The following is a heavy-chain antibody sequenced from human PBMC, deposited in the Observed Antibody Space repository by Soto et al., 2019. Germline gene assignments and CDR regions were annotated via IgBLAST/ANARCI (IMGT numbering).Heavy chain of an antibody. D-gene: IGHD6-13*01. J-gene: IGHJ4*02. CDR3: ATEGIASRPPFDY. CDR1: GFTFSSYA. V-gene: IGHV3-64*04. Sequence: GGSLRLSCAASGFTFSSYAMHWVRQAPGKGLEYVSAISSNGGSTYYADYAAPLKGRFTISRDGSKNMLYLQMNSLKTEDTAVYFCATEGIASRPPFDYWGQGTLVTVSS. CDR2: ISSNGGST.